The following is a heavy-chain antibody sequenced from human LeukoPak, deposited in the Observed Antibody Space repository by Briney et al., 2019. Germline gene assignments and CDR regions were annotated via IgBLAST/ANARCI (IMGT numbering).Heavy chain of an antibody. CDR3: ARDLDMITFGGVIVQNYYYYGMDV. Sequence: GGSLRLSCVASGFRFDDYAMSWVRQAPGKGLEWVSGISWNGGSTYYADSVKGRFTISRDNAKSSLYLQINSLRADDTALYHCARDLDMITFGGVIVQNYYYYGMDVWGQGTTVTVSS. CDR2: ISWNGGST. V-gene: IGHV3-20*01. D-gene: IGHD3-16*02. CDR1: GFRFDDYA. J-gene: IGHJ6*02.